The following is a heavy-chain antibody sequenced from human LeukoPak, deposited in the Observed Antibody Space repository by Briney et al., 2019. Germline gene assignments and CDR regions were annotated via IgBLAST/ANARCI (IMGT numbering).Heavy chain of an antibody. CDR3: ARAARLQGFDY. D-gene: IGHD4-4*01. CDR1: GGSISSYY. V-gene: IGHV4-59*01. J-gene: IGHJ4*02. Sequence: SETLSPTCTVSGGSISSYYWSWIRQPPGKGLEWIGYIYYSGSTNYNPSLKSRVTISVDTSKNQFSLKLSSVTAADTAVYYCARAARLQGFDYWGQGTLVTVSS. CDR2: IYYSGST.